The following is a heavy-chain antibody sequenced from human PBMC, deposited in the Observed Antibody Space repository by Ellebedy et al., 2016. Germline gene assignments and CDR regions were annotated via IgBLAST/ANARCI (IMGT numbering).Heavy chain of an antibody. D-gene: IGHD7-27*01. CDR2: ISGSGGST. J-gene: IGHJ3*02. V-gene: IGHV3-23*01. Sequence: GESLKISXAASGFTFSSYAMSWVRQAPGKGLEWVSAISGSGGSTYYADSVKGRFTISRDNSKNTLYLQMNSLRAEDTAVYYCAATGLSYAFDIWGQGTMVTVSS. CDR3: AATGLSYAFDI. CDR1: GFTFSSYA.